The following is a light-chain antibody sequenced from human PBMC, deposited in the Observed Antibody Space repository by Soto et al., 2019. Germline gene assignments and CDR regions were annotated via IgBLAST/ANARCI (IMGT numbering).Light chain of an antibody. CDR2: DAS. CDR3: QQRSNWPPIT. CDR1: QSINSY. J-gene: IGKJ5*01. V-gene: IGKV3-11*01. Sequence: EIVMTQSPATLSVSPGDRATLSCRAGQSINSYFACYHQKPGQAPRLLLYDASNRAAGITASFSGSGSGTDFTLTISSLEPEDFAVYYCQQRSNWPPITFGQGTRLEI.